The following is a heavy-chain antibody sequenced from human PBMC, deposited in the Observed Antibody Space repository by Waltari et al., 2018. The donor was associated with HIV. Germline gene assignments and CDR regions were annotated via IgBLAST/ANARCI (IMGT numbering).Heavy chain of an antibody. CDR1: GYMFTSYA. V-gene: IGHV7-4-1*02. D-gene: IGHD3-10*01. CDR3: ARTDSMTGFGGSWFDP. CDR2: INTKTGTP. Sequence: QVQLVQSGSELKKPWALLQVSCKASGYMFTSYAINWVRQAPGQGLEWMGWINTKTGTPTDAHDFTGRFVFSLDTSVNTAYLHISSLKPDDTAVYYCARTDSMTGFGGSWFDPWGQGTLVTVSP. J-gene: IGHJ5*02.